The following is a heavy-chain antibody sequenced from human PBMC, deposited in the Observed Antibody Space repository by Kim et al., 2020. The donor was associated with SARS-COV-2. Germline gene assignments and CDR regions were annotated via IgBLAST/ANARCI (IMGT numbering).Heavy chain of an antibody. D-gene: IGHD3-10*01. CDR3: ARGLGGSGSFYNPVDY. V-gene: IGHV3-30*04. CDR1: GFSVSRFA. Sequence: GGSLRLSCAGSGFSVSRFAMHWVRQAPGKGLEWVALISHDGSNSFYADSVKGRFTISRDSSENALYLQMNSLRAEDTAVYYCARGLGGSGSFYNPVDYWDQGTLVTVSS. J-gene: IGHJ4*02. CDR2: ISHDGSNS.